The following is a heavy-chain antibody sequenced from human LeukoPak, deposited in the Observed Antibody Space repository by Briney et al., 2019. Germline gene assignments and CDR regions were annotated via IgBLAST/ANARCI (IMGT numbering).Heavy chain of an antibody. V-gene: IGHV1-46*01. D-gene: IGHD4-17*01. CDR2: IYPRDGST. Sequence: ASVKVSCKASGYTFTSNYIHWVRQAPGQGLEWMGMIYPRDGSTSYAQKFQGGVTVTRDTSTSTVHMELSGLRSEDTAVYYCAKDLYGDYDFDCWGQGTLVTVSS. CDR1: GYTFTSNY. J-gene: IGHJ4*02. CDR3: AKDLYGDYDFDC.